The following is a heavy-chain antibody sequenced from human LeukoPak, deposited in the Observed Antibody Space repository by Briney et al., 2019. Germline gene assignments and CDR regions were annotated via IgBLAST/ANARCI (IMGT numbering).Heavy chain of an antibody. CDR1: GGTFSSYA. V-gene: IGHV1-69*06. D-gene: IGHD2-2*01. J-gene: IGHJ4*02. Sequence: SVKVSCKASGGTFSSYAISWVRQAPGQGLEWMGGIMPMFGKTNYAQKFQGRVTTTADKATSTAYMELNSLRAEDTAVYYCAGGRTDIVVVPATLRNYYFDYWGQGTLVTVSS. CDR3: AGGRTDIVVVPATLRNYYFDY. CDR2: IMPMFGKT.